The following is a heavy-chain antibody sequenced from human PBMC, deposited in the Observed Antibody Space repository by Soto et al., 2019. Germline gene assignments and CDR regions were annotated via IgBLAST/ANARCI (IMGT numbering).Heavy chain of an antibody. Sequence: GGSLRLSCAASGFTFSSYWMHWVRQAPGKGLVWVPRINSDGSSTSYADSVKGRFTISRDNAKNTLYLQMNSLRAEDTAVYYCVRTSLVVAAATREDYWGQGTLVTVSS. J-gene: IGHJ4*02. D-gene: IGHD2-15*01. V-gene: IGHV3-74*01. CDR1: GFTFSSYW. CDR3: VRTSLVVAAATREDY. CDR2: INSDGSST.